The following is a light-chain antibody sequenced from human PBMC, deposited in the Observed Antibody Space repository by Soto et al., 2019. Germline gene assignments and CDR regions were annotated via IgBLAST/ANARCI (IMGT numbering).Light chain of an antibody. V-gene: IGLV2-11*01. J-gene: IGLJ2*01. CDR2: EVT. Sequence: QSALTQPHSVSGSPGQAVTLSCTGTSSDVGNYIYVSWYQQQPGKAPKLIIYEVTKRPSGVPDRFSGSKSGNTASLTVSGLQAEDEADYYCCSYAGSYTVVFGGGTKLTVL. CDR1: SSDVGNYIY. CDR3: CSYAGSYTVV.